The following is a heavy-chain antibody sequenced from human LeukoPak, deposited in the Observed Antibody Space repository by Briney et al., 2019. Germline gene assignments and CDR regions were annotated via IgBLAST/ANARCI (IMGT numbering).Heavy chain of an antibody. CDR1: GGTFSSYA. Sequence: SVKVSCKASGGTFSSYAISWVRQAPGQGLEWMGGIIPIFGTANYAQKFQGSVTITADESTSTAYMELSSLRSEDTAVYYCARQPITYYYDSSGYYDYWGQGTLVTVSS. J-gene: IGHJ4*02. D-gene: IGHD3-22*01. CDR3: ARQPITYYYDSSGYYDY. V-gene: IGHV1-69*13. CDR2: IIPIFGTA.